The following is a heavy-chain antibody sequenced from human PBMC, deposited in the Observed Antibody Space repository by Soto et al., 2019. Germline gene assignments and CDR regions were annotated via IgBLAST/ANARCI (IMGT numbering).Heavy chain of an antibody. J-gene: IGHJ4*02. CDR1: GGSISSSSYY. CDR3: ARAFRGGYCSGGSCPVID. Sequence: PSETLSLTCTVSGGSISSSSYYWGWIRQPPGKGLEWIGSIYYSGSTNYNPSLKSRVTISVDTSKNQFSLKLSSVTAADTAVYYCARAFRGGYCSGGSCPVIDWGQGTLVTVSS. CDR2: IYYSGST. V-gene: IGHV4-39*07. D-gene: IGHD2-15*01.